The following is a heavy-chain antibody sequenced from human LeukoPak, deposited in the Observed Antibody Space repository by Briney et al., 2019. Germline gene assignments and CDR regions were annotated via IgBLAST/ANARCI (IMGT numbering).Heavy chain of an antibody. V-gene: IGHV3-30*03. CDR3: VRSTGKFYYGVDV. CDR1: GFTFSGNW. CDR2: ISYDGNNK. D-gene: IGHD2-8*02. Sequence: PGGSLRLSCAASGFTFSGNWMHWVRQAPGKGLVWVAAISYDGNNKYYPDSVKGRFTISRDNSKNTLYLQLNSLRAEDTAVYYCVRSTGKFYYGVDVWGQGTTVTVSS. J-gene: IGHJ6*02.